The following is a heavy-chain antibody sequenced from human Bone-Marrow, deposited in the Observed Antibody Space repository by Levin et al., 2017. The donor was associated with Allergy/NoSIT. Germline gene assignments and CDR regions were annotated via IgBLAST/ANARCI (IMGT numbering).Heavy chain of an antibody. CDR3: APIYGDYSDFDY. D-gene: IGHD4-17*01. Sequence: SCAVYGGSSSIYFWSWIRQPPGKGLEWIGEITHGGSTNYNPSLKSRVTISVDTSKNQLSLRLSSVTAADTAVYYCAPIYGDYSDFDYWGQGSLVTVSS. CDR2: ITHGGST. CDR1: GGSSSIYF. J-gene: IGHJ4*02. V-gene: IGHV4-34*01.